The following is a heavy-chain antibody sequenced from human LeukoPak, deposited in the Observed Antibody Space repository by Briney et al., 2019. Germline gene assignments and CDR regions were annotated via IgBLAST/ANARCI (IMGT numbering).Heavy chain of an antibody. CDR1: GYTFTGYY. J-gene: IGHJ4*02. CDR2: INPNSGGT. V-gene: IGHV1-2*06. CDR3: ARVMATIGSIFDY. Sequence: GASVKVSCKASGYTFTGYYMHWLRQAPGQGLEWMGRINPNSGGTNYAQKFQGRVTITRDTSISTAYMELSRLRSDDTAVYYCARVMATIGSIFDYWGQGTLVTVSS. D-gene: IGHD5-12*01.